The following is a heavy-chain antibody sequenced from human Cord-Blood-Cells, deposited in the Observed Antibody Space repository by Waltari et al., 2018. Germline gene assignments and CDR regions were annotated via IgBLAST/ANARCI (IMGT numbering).Heavy chain of an antibody. CDR1: VGSISSSSYY. Sequence: QLQLQESGPGLVKPSETLSLTCTVSVGSISSSSYYWGWIRQPPGKGLEWIGSIYYSGSTYYNPSLKSRVTISVDTSKNQFSLKLSSVTAADTAVYYCARHDYCSSTSCYDYWGQGTLVTVSS. V-gene: IGHV4-39*01. D-gene: IGHD2-2*01. CDR3: ARHDYCSSTSCYDY. CDR2: IYYSGST. J-gene: IGHJ4*02.